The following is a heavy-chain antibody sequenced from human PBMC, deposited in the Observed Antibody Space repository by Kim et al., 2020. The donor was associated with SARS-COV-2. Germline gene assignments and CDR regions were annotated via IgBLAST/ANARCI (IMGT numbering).Heavy chain of an antibody. CDR3: ARVEWLYYFDY. J-gene: IGHJ4*02. Sequence: KYYADSVKGRCTISRDNSKNTLYLQMNSLRAEDTAVYYCARVEWLYYFDYWGQGTLVTVSS. V-gene: IGHV3-30*01. CDR2: K. D-gene: IGHD6-19*01.